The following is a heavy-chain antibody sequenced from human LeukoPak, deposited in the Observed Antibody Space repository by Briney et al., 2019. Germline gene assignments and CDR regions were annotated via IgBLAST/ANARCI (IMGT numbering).Heavy chain of an antibody. D-gene: IGHD3-3*01. CDR3: ASGYDFWSGYS. CDR1: GVSISSSSYY. CDR2: IYYSGST. Sequence: PSETLSLTCTVSGVSISSSSYYWGWIRQPPGKGLEWIGSIYYSGSTYYNPSLKSRVTISVDRSKNQFSLKLSSVTAADTAVYYCASGYDFWSGYSWGQGTLVTVSS. V-gene: IGHV4-39*07. J-gene: IGHJ5*02.